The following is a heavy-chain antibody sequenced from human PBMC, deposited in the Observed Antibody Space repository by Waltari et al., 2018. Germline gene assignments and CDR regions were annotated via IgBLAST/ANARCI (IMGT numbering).Heavy chain of an antibody. V-gene: IGHV1-69*13. CDR1: GYTFTSYA. D-gene: IGHD3-10*01. CDR2: IIPIFGTA. J-gene: IGHJ6*02. CDR3: ARDKNYYGSGSYSDGDYGMDV. Sequence: QVQLVQSGAEVKKPGASVKVSCKASGYTFTSYAMHWVRQAPGQGLEWMGGIIPIFGTANYAQKFQGRVTITADESTSTAYMELSSLRSEDTAVYYCARDKNYYGSGSYSDGDYGMDVWGQGTTVTVSS.